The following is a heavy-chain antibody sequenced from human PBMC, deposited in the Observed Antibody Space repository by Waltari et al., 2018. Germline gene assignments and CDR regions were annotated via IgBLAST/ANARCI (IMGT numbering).Heavy chain of an antibody. J-gene: IGHJ3*02. Sequence: QLQLQESGPGLVKPSETLSLTCTVSGGSISSSSYYWGWIRQPPGKGLEWIGSIYYSGSTYYNPSLKSRVTISVDTSKNQFSLKLSSVTAADTAVYYCARHDGGSLDFAFDIWGQGTMVTVSS. V-gene: IGHV4-39*07. CDR3: ARHDGGSLDFAFDI. CDR2: IYYSGST. D-gene: IGHD4-17*01. CDR1: GGSISSSSYY.